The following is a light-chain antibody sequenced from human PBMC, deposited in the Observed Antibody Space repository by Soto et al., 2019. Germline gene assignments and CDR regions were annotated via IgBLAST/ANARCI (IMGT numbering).Light chain of an antibody. CDR2: DAS. V-gene: IGKV1-5*01. Sequence: DIQMTQSHSTLSPSVGDRATITCRASQSIGRFLAWYQHQPGKAPKLLIYDASTLESGVPSRFSGTGSGTEFTFSITSLQPEDFGTYYCQQCYMGWTFGQGTKVDIK. CDR3: QQCYMGWT. J-gene: IGKJ1*01. CDR1: QSIGRF.